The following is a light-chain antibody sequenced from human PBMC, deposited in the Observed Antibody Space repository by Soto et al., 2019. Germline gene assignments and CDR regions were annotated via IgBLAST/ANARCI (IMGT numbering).Light chain of an antibody. CDR3: QQYNGWPWT. J-gene: IGKJ1*01. Sequence: EIVLAQSPATLSVSPGERVTLSCRATQTIGNKLAWYPQRPGQAPRLLMYGASTRATDIPARFSGSGSGTEFTLTITGLQSEDFAVYYCQQYNGWPWTFGLGTKVDIK. V-gene: IGKV3-15*01. CDR1: QTIGNK. CDR2: GAS.